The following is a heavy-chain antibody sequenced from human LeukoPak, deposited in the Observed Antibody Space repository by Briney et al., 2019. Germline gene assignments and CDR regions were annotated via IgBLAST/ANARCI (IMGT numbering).Heavy chain of an antibody. Sequence: PSETLSLTCTISGGSISSYYWSWIRQPPGKGLEWIGYSHYSGNTNYNPSLKSRVTISVDMSKNQFSLTLRSVSAADTAVYYCARARLDSSGRFDYWGQGTLVTVSS. CDR1: GGSISSYY. V-gene: IGHV4-59*01. CDR2: SHYSGNT. J-gene: IGHJ4*02. D-gene: IGHD3-22*01. CDR3: ARARLDSSGRFDY.